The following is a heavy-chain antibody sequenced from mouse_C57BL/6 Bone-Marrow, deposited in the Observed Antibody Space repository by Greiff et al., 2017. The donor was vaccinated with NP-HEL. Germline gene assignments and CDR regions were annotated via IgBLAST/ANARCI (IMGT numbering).Heavy chain of an antibody. V-gene: IGHV5-17*01. CDR2: ISSGSSTI. J-gene: IGHJ2*01. CDR1: GFTFSDYG. D-gene: IGHD1-1*01. Sequence: EVQLVESGGGLVKPGASLKLSCAASGFTFSDYGMHWVRQAPEKGLEWVAYISSGSSTIYYADTVKGRFTFSRDNAKNTLFLQMTSLRSEYTALYYCARGLITTVVTYYFDYWGQGTTLTVSS. CDR3: ARGLITTVVTYYFDY.